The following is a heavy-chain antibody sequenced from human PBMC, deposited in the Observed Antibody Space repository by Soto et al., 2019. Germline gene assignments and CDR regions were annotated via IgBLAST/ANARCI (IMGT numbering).Heavy chain of an antibody. CDR2: ISSSGSTI. D-gene: IGHD2-21*02. J-gene: IGHJ4*02. CDR3: TREGPGDCGY. CDR1: GFTFSSYE. Sequence: PGGSLRLFCAASGFTFSSYEMNWVRQAPGKGLEWVSYISSSGSTIYYADSVKGRFTISRNNAKNSLYLQMNSLRAEDTALYYCTREGPGDCGYWGQGTLVTVSS. V-gene: IGHV3-48*03.